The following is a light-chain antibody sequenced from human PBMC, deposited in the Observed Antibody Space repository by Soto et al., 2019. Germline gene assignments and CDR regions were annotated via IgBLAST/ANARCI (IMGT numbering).Light chain of an antibody. V-gene: IGKV3-20*01. J-gene: IGKJ5*01. Sequence: FVLPQSPGTLSFSPGERATLSCRASQRVSNSHLAWYQQKPGQAPRLLIYGASSRATGIPDRFSGTGSETDFTLTISRLEPEDFAVYYCQQYDNSPITFGQGTRLEIK. CDR3: QQYDNSPIT. CDR2: GAS. CDR1: QRVSNSH.